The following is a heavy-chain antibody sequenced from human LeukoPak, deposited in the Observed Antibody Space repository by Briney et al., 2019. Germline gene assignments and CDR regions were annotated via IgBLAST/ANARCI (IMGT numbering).Heavy chain of an antibody. CDR3: ARAMDYYGSGSINDY. V-gene: IGHV3-48*03. J-gene: IGHJ4*02. CDR1: GFTFSSYE. D-gene: IGHD3-10*01. Sequence: GGSLRLSCAASGFTFSSYEMNWVRQAPGKGLEWVSYISSSGSTIYYADSVKGRFTISRDNAKNSLYLQMNSLRAEDTAVYYCARAMDYYGSGSINDYWGQGTLVTVSS. CDR2: ISSSGSTI.